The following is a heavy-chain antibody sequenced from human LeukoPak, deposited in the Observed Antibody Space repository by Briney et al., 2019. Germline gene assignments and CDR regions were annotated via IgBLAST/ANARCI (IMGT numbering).Heavy chain of an antibody. V-gene: IGHV3-30*18. CDR2: ISYDGSNK. Sequence: GGSLRLSCAASGFTFSSYAMHWVRQAPGKGLEWVAVISYDGSNKYYADSVKGRFTISRDNSKNTLFLQMNSLRAEDTAVYYCAKFPPGTGTLAFVIWGQGTMVTASS. J-gene: IGHJ3*02. D-gene: IGHD1-1*01. CDR1: GFTFSSYA. CDR3: AKFPPGTGTLAFVI.